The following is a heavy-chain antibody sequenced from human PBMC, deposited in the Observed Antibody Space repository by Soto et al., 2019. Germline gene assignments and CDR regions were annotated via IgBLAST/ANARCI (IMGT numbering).Heavy chain of an antibody. D-gene: IGHD1-26*01. V-gene: IGHV4-30-4*01. CDR2: IYYSGST. CDR1: GCSISSGDYY. J-gene: IGHJ4*02. CDR3: ASSLYSGSYYFDY. Sequence: SETLSLTCTVSGCSISSGDYYWSWIRQPPGKGLEWIGYIYYSGSTYYNPSLKSRVTISVDTSKNQFSLKLSSVTAADTAVYYCASSLYSGSYYFDYWGQGTLVTVSS.